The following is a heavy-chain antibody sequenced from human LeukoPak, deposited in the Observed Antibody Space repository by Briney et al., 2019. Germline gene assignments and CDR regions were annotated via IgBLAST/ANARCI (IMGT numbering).Heavy chain of an antibody. V-gene: IGHV3-23*01. CDR3: AKALAGLFDY. Sequence: GGSLRLSCAASGFTFNSYAMHWVRQAPGKGLEWVSTVNDGGGYTYYADSVKGRFTISRDNSKNTLFLQMNSLGAEGTALYYCAKALAGLFDYWGQGTLVTVSS. CDR1: GFTFNSYA. CDR2: VNDGGGYT. J-gene: IGHJ4*02. D-gene: IGHD6-19*01.